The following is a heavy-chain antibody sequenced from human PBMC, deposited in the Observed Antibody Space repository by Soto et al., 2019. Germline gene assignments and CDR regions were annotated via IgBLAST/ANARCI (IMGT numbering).Heavy chain of an antibody. CDR3: ARDLYYDFWSGYWNDAFDI. D-gene: IGHD3-3*01. J-gene: IGHJ3*02. Sequence: PGVSLRLSFNFTYSMYSINWVRQAPGKGLEWVASISSGSAFIKYADSVKGRFSISRDNAKNSVSLQMNSLRAEDTAVYYCARDLYYDFWSGYWNDAFDIWGQGTMVTVSS. CDR1: FTYSMYS. V-gene: IGHV3-21*01. CDR2: ISSGSAFI.